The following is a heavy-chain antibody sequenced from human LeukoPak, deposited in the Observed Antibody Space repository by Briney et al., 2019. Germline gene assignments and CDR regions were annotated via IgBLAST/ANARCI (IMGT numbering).Heavy chain of an antibody. V-gene: IGHV3-48*04. CDR3: ARGFADSSGYYGPL. CDR2: ISSSSDTI. D-gene: IGHD3-22*01. J-gene: IGHJ4*02. CDR1: GFTFGPYT. Sequence: PGGSLRLSCAASGFTFGPYTMNWVRQAPGKGLEWVSYISSSSDTIYYADSVKGRFTISRDNAKNSLYLQMNSLRAEDTAVYYCARGFADSSGYYGPLGGQGTLVTVSS.